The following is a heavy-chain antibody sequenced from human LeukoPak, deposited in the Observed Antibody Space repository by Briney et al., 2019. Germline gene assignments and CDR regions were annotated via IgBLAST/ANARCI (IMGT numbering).Heavy chain of an antibody. J-gene: IGHJ4*02. CDR1: GFSFSSYS. D-gene: IGHD7-27*01. CDR2: IGPNSRII. V-gene: IGHV3-48*01. CDR3: VRDQNWAFDY. Sequence: PGGSLRLSCAASGFSFSSYSMNWVRQAPGEGLQWLSYIGPNSRIIYYTDSVEGRFTISRDNAKNSLYLQMNSLRAEDTAVYYCVRDQNWAFDYWGRGTLVTVSS.